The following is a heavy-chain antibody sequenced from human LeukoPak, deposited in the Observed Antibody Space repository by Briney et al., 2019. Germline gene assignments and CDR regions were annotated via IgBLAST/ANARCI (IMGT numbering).Heavy chain of an antibody. CDR2: LNPNSGNT. J-gene: IGHJ3*02. V-gene: IGHV1-8*03. CDR1: GYTFTSHD. CDR3: ARRVGYAAFDI. D-gene: IGHD3-16*01. Sequence: GASVKVSCKASGYTFTSHDINWVRQATGQGLEWMGWLNPNSGNTGYAQKFQDGVTITRNTSISTAYMELSSLRSEDTAVYYCARRVGYAAFDIWGQGTMVTVSS.